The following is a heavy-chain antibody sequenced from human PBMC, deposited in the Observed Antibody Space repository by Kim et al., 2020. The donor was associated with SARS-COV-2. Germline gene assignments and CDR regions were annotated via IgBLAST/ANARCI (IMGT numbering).Heavy chain of an antibody. CDR1: GFTVSSNS. CDR2: IYSGDST. CDR3: ARSYSSNWYDAFDI. D-gene: IGHD6-13*01. V-gene: IGHV3-53*01. Sequence: GGSLRLSCAASGFTVSSNSMNWVRQAPGKGLEWISLIYSGDSTYYADSVKGRVTISRDNSRNKLYLQMNSLRVEDTAVYYCARSYSSNWYDAFDIWGQGT. J-gene: IGHJ3*02.